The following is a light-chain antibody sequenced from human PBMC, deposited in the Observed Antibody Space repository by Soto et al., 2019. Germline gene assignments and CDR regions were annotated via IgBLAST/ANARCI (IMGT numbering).Light chain of an antibody. CDR3: QQYGSSYT. J-gene: IGKJ2*01. CDR2: GAS. V-gene: IGKV3-20*01. CDR1: QAVSSNY. Sequence: EIVLTQSPGTLSLSPGDRATLSCRASQAVSSNYLAWYQRKPGQAPRLIIYGASSRATGIPDRFSGSGSGTDFTLTISRLEPEDFAVYYCQQYGSSYTFGQGTKLEIK.